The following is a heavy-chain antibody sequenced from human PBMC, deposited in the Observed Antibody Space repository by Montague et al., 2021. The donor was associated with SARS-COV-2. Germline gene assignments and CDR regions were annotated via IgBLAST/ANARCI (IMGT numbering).Heavy chain of an antibody. Sequence: SRRISCAASGFNFSNSAMNWVRQAPGKGLEWVSGSSGSDGGTHYSDSVRGRFTISRDNSKNVLYLQMNSLRAEDTALYYCAKDSYYYGLGYGMDVWGQGTTVTVSS. V-gene: IGHV3-23*01. CDR3: AKDSYYYGLGYGMDV. CDR2: SSGSDGGT. D-gene: IGHD3-10*01. J-gene: IGHJ6*02. CDR1: GFNFSNSA.